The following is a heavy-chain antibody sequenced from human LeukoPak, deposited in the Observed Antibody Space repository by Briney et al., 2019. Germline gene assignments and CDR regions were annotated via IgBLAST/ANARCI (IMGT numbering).Heavy chain of an antibody. Sequence: GASVKVSCKASGYTFTTYGISWLRQAPGQGLEWMGWINTDNGDTNYAQKFQGSVTMTRDKSTNTAYMELRNLRSDDTAVYYCARKACIGDCYRFDPWGQGTLVVVSS. V-gene: IGHV1-18*04. CDR1: GYTFTTYG. D-gene: IGHD2-21*02. CDR3: ARKACIGDCYRFDP. CDR2: INTDNGDT. J-gene: IGHJ5*02.